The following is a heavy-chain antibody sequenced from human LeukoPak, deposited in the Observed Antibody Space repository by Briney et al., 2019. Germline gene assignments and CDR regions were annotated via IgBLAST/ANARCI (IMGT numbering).Heavy chain of an antibody. D-gene: IGHD3-22*01. J-gene: IGHJ4*02. V-gene: IGHV1-18*04. CDR2: ISAYNGNT. CDR1: GYTFTSYY. CDR3: ARNYYDSSVLDY. Sequence: ASVKVSCKASGYTFTSYYMHWVRQAPGQGLEWMGWISAYNGNTNYAQKLQGRVTVTTDTSTSTAYMELRSLRSDDTAVYYCARNYYDSSVLDYWGQGTLVTVSS.